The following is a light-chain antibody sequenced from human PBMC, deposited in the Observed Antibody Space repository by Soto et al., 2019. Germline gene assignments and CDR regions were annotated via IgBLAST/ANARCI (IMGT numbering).Light chain of an antibody. V-gene: IGKV4-1*01. CDR2: WAS. CDR3: QQYYATPPYT. Sequence: DIVMTQSPDSLAVSLGERATINCKSSQSVLYSSNNKNYLAWYQQKPGQPPKFLIYWASTRESGVPARFSGSGSGTDFTLTISSLQAEDVAVYYCQQYYATPPYTFGQGTKVEIK. CDR1: QSVLYSSNNKNY. J-gene: IGKJ2*01.